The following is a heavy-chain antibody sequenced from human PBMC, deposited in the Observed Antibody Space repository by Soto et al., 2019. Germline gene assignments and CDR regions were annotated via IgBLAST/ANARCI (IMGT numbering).Heavy chain of an antibody. D-gene: IGHD2-15*01. CDR2: IWYSGST. Sequence: SETLSLTCNVSGDSISSGYWSWIRQPPGKRLEWIGYIWYSGSTEYNPSLKSRVTISVDTSKNQFSLKLSSVTAADTAVYYCARDIEDGDAFDIWGQGTMVNVSS. J-gene: IGHJ3*02. V-gene: IGHV4-59*01. CDR3: ARDIEDGDAFDI. CDR1: GDSISSGY.